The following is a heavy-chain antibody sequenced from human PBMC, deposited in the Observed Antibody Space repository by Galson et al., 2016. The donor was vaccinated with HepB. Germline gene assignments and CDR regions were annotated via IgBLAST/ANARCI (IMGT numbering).Heavy chain of an antibody. J-gene: IGHJ4*02. CDR2: INPDGSGIYT. CDR3: ARDLNWKLFDY. Sequence: SLRLSCAASGFTFSNYVMHWVRQAPAKGLVWVSRINPDGSGIYTLYADYVKGRFTISRDNAKNTLYLDMTSLRADDTGVYYCARDLNWKLFDYWGQGNLVTVSP. V-gene: IGHV3-74*01. CDR1: GFTFSNYV. D-gene: IGHD1-1*01.